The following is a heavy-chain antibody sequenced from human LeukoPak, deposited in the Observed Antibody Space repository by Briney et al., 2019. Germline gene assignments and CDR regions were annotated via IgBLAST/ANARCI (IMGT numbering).Heavy chain of an antibody. Sequence: SGPTLVKPTQTLTLTCTFSGFSLSTSGVGVGWIRQPPGKALEWLALIYWNDDKRYSPSLKSRLTITKDTSKNQVVLTMTNMDPVDTATYYCAHRLVLSPSSPPGGFDYWGQGTLVTVSS. CDR1: GFSLSTSGVG. J-gene: IGHJ4*02. D-gene: IGHD6-13*01. CDR3: AHRLVLSPSSPPGGFDY. CDR2: IYWNDDK. V-gene: IGHV2-5*01.